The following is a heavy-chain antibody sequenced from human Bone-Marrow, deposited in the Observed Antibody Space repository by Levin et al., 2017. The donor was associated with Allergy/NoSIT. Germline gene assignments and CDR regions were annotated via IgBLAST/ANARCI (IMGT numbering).Heavy chain of an antibody. V-gene: IGHV4-59*01. CDR3: ARDRAIVTTNAIYDYGMDG. D-gene: IGHD5-12*01. J-gene: IGHJ6*02. CDR2: IYDSSGST. CDR1: GGSISSYH. Sequence: SETLSLTCTVSGGSISSYHWSWIRQPPGKGLEWIGYIYDSSGSTNYNPSLKSRVTISVDTSKNQFSLKLSSVTAAATAVYYCARDRAIVTTNAIYDYGMDGWGQGTTVTVSS.